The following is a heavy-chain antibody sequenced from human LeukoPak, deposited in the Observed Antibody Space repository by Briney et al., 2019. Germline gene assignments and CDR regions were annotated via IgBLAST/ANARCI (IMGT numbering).Heavy chain of an antibody. CDR2: ISYDGSNK. V-gene: IGHV3-30*18. CDR1: GFTFSSYG. Sequence: GGSLRLSCAASGFTFSSYGMHWVRQAPGKGLEWVAVISYDGSNKYYADSVKGRFTISRDNSKNTLYLQMNSLRAEDTAVYYCAKILWFGELHEHDFDYWGQGTLVTVSS. CDR3: AKILWFGELHEHDFDY. J-gene: IGHJ4*02. D-gene: IGHD3-10*01.